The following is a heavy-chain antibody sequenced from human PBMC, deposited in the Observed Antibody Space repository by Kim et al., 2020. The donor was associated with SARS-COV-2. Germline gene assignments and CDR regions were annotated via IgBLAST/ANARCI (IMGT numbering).Heavy chain of an antibody. V-gene: IGHV3-7*03. CDR3: ARDFKWLVPAAGVRYYYYGMDV. D-gene: IGHD2-2*01. J-gene: IGHJ6*02. Sequence: GGSLRLSCAASGFTFSSYWMSWVRQAPGKGLEWVANIKQDGSEKYYVDSVKGRFTISRDNAKNSLYLQMNSLRAEDTAVYYCARDFKWLVPAAGVRYYYYGMDVWGQGTTVTVSS. CDR2: IKQDGSEK. CDR1: GFTFSSYW.